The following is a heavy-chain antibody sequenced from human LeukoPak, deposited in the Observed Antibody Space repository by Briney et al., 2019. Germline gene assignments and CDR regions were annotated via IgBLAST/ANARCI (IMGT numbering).Heavy chain of an antibody. J-gene: IGHJ4*02. CDR2: IIPIFGTA. CDR1: GGTFSSYA. Sequence: ASVKVSCKASGGTFSSYAISWVRQAPGQGLEWMGGIIPIFGTANYAQKFQGRVTITADESTSTAYMELSSLRSEDTAVYYCARAAPGYSYGYSYFDYWGQGTLVTDSS. D-gene: IGHD5-18*01. CDR3: ARAAPGYSYGYSYFDY. V-gene: IGHV1-69*13.